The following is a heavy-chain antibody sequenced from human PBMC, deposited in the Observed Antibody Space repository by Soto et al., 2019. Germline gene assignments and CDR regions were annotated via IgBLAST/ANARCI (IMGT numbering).Heavy chain of an antibody. J-gene: IGHJ6*02. CDR1: GGTFNTFA. CDR3: GLASKWELLGYFYGMDV. Sequence: QVQLVQSGAEVKKPGSSAKVSCKASGGTFNTFAFTWVRQAPEQGFEWMGGVIPLFNTPDYAQKFQGRVTITADESTSTVYLELSGLSSDDTAVYFCGLASKWELLGYFYGMDVWGQGTTVIVSS. V-gene: IGHV1-69*01. CDR2: VIPLFNTP. D-gene: IGHD1-26*01.